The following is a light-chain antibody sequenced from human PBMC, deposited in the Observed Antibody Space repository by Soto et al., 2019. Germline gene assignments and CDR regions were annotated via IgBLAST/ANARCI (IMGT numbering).Light chain of an antibody. CDR3: SSYTTSLTYV. J-gene: IGLJ1*01. V-gene: IGLV2-14*03. CDR2: GVS. CDR1: SSDVGAYNY. Sequence: QAGLKRPVSGSGSPVQSITISCTGASSDVGAYNYVSWYQQHPGKAPKLMIYGVSSRPSGVSDRFSGSKSGNTASLTISGLQAEDEADYYCSSYTTSLTYVFGTATELTVL.